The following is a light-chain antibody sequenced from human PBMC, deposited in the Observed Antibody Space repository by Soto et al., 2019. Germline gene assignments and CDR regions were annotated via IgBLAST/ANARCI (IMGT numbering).Light chain of an antibody. Sequence: EIVKTQAPATLSASPGERANLSCSASQSVSSNLAWYQQKPGQAPRLLIYDASTRATGIPDRFSGTGSGTDFTLTISRLEPEDFAVYYCQQYKNWPPITFGQGTRLEIK. CDR1: QSVSSN. CDR3: QQYKNWPPIT. CDR2: DAS. V-gene: IGKV3D-15*01. J-gene: IGKJ5*01.